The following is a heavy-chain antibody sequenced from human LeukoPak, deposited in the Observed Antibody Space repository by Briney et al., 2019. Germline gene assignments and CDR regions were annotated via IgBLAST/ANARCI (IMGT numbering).Heavy chain of an antibody. V-gene: IGHV3-74*01. Sequence: GGSLRLSCAASGFTFSSFWMHWVRQAPGKGLVWVSRTNNDGSDTVYADSVKGRFTVSRDNAKNTLYLQMNSLRAEDTAVYYCVRGSGGPEYWGQGTLVTVSS. CDR1: GFTFSSFW. CDR3: VRGSGGPEY. CDR2: TNNDGSDT. D-gene: IGHD1-26*01. J-gene: IGHJ4*02.